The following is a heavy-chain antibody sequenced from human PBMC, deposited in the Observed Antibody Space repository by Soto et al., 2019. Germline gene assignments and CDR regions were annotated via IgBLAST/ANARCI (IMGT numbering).Heavy chain of an antibody. J-gene: IGHJ5*02. CDR2: INPRSGDT. CDR3: ARVALSGGGWLDP. Sequence: QVQLVQSGAEVKKPGASVNVSCKASGNTFTRFYIHWVRQAPGQGLEWMGIINPRSGDTTYGEKFQGRITVTRDTSTSTIYMELTSLRYEDTAIYYCARVALSGGGWLDPWGQGTLVTVSS. D-gene: IGHD1-26*01. CDR1: GNTFTRFY. V-gene: IGHV1-46*01.